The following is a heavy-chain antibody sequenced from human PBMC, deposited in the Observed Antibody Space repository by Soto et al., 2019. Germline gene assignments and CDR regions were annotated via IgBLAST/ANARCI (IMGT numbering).Heavy chain of an antibody. J-gene: IGHJ5*02. V-gene: IGHV1-69*01. D-gene: IGHD6-13*01. CDR2: IIPIFASS. Sequence: QVQLVQSGAEVKKPGSSVRVSCKASGGTFSNFGFSWVRQAPGQGLEWMGGIIPIFASSYYAPKFQGRLTITADESTSTAYMDLSSLRSEDTALYFCAKDVGFQQLLFVFETWGQGTLVTVSS. CDR3: AKDVGFQQLLFVFET. CDR1: GGTFSNFG.